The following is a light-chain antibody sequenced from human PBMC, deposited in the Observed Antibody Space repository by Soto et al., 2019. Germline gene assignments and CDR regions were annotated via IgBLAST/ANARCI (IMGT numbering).Light chain of an antibody. J-gene: IGKJ1*01. Sequence: DIQVPQSPSSLSASVGDIVTITCQASQDIHNYLNWYQQTPGRAPKLLIYDATNLQREVPARISGSAAVTDFTLTISSLQPEDVATYYCQHYDTLPPWTFDQGTKVDIK. CDR1: QDIHNY. CDR2: DAT. CDR3: QHYDTLPPWT. V-gene: IGKV1-33*01.